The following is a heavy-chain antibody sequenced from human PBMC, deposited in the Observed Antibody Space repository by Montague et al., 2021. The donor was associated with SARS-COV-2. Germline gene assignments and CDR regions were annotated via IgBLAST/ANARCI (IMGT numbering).Heavy chain of an antibody. CDR2: SRNRANGYRT. V-gene: IGHV3-72*01. CDR1: GFTLSDYY. CDR3: ARELYRNNARGGFYYYYYAMDV. D-gene: IGHD4-11*01. J-gene: IGHJ6*02. Sequence: SLRLSCAASGFTLSDYYVGWVRQAPGKGLEWIGRSRNRANGYRTEYAASVAGRFAISRDDSQTSLFLQLGSLQLDDTAVYYCARELYRNNARGGFYYYYYAMDVWGRGTTVTVSS.